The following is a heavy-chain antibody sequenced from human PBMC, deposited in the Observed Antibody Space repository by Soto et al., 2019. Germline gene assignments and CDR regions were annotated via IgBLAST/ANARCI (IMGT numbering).Heavy chain of an antibody. CDR3: TRAKRVSGDAFDI. V-gene: IGHV3-49*03. J-gene: IGHJ3*02. Sequence: SMRLSCTTSRFTLRDYAVSWFRQDPGKGLEWLAYIRTATYGGTTEYAASVKDRFTISRDDSESIASLQMNSLKTEDTAMYYCTRAKRVSGDAFDIWGQGTMVTVSS. CDR2: IRTATYGGTT. D-gene: IGHD1-1*01. CDR1: RFTLRDYA.